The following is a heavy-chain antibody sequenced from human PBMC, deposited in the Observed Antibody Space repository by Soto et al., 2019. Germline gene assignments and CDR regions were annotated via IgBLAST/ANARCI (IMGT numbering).Heavy chain of an antibody. V-gene: IGHV4-59*01. Sequence: SETLSLTYTVSGGSISSYYWSWIRQPPGKGLEWIGYIYYSGSTNYNPSLKSRVTISVDTSKNQFSLKLSSVTAADTAVYYCARDVYGDYFDYWGQGTLVTVSS. CDR2: IYYSGST. CDR1: GGSISSYY. J-gene: IGHJ4*02. D-gene: IGHD4-17*01. CDR3: ARDVYGDYFDY.